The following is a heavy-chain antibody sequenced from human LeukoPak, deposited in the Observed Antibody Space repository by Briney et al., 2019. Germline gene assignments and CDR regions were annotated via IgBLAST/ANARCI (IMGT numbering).Heavy chain of an antibody. Sequence: GGSLRLSCAASGFTFSDYSINWVRQAPGKGLGWVAYIGTSSGAIYYADSVKGRFTISRDNAKSSLYLQMNSLRDEDTAVYYCARDHKYYFDYWGQGTLVTVSS. CDR1: GFTFSDYS. CDR2: IGTSSGAI. V-gene: IGHV3-48*02. J-gene: IGHJ4*02. CDR3: ARDHKYYFDY.